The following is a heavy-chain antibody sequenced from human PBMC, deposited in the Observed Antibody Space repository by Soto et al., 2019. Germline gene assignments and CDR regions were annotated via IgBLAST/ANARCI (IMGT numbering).Heavy chain of an antibody. CDR3: ARAESSGPRDVFAFDI. Sequence: QVQLQQWGAGLLKPSETLSLTCAVYGGSFSGYYWSWIRQPPGKGLEWIGEINHSGSTNYNPSLKSRVNILLGTSKNQISLKLSSVTAADTAVYYCARAESSGPRDVFAFDIWGQGTMVTVSS. V-gene: IGHV4-34*01. J-gene: IGHJ3*02. CDR2: INHSGST. D-gene: IGHD3-22*01. CDR1: GGSFSGYY.